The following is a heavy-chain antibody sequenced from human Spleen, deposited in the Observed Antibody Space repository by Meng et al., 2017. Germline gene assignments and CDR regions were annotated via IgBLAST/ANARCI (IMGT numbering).Heavy chain of an antibody. J-gene: IGHJ3*02. CDR3: ARDRPARYLIDI. V-gene: IGHV1-2*02. D-gene: IGHD1-26*01. CDR2: INPNSGGT. CDR1: GYSFTDYY. Sequence: ASVKVSCKASGYSFTDYYMYWVRQAPGQGLEWMGWINPNSGGTDYAQKFQGRVTMTRDTSISTAYMELSRLTSDDTAVYFCARDRPARYLIDIWGQGTMVTVSS.